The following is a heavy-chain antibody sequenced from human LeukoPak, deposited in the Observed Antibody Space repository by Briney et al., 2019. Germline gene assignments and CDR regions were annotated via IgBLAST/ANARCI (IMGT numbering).Heavy chain of an antibody. CDR3: ARDRNYYDSSGYPAGAFDI. V-gene: IGHV1-46*01. D-gene: IGHD3-22*01. J-gene: IGHJ3*02. Sequence: ASVKVSCKASGYTFTSYYMHWVRQAPGQGLEWMGIINPSGGSTSYAQKFQGRVTMTRDMSTSTVYMELSSLRSEDTAVYYCARDRNYYDSSGYPAGAFDIWGQGTMVTVSS. CDR1: GYTFTSYY. CDR2: INPSGGST.